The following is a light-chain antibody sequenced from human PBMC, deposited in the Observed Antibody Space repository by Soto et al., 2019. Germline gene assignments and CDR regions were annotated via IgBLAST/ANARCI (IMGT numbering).Light chain of an antibody. CDR2: GAS. CDR3: QQYNNWTLN. V-gene: IGKV3-15*01. Sequence: EIVMPQSPATLSVSPGERATLSCRASQSVSSNLAWYQQKPGQAPRLLLYGASTRATGIQARFSGSGSGTEFTLTISGLQSDDFAVDYCQQYNNWTLNFGGGTKVEVK. J-gene: IGKJ4*01. CDR1: QSVSSN.